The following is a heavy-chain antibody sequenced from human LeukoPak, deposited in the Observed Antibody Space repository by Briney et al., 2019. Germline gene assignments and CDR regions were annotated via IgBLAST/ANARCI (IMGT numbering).Heavy chain of an antibody. CDR3: ASAGMPSYDILTGYPRAYYYYYMDV. V-gene: IGHV1-69*13. Sequence: AASVKVSCKASGATFISYAMSWVRQAPGQGLEWMGGIIPIFGTANYAQKFQGRVTITADESTSTAYMELSSLRSEDTAVYYCASAGMPSYDILTGYPRAYYYYYMDVWGKGTTVTISS. CDR1: GATFISYA. D-gene: IGHD3-9*01. J-gene: IGHJ6*03. CDR2: IIPIFGTA.